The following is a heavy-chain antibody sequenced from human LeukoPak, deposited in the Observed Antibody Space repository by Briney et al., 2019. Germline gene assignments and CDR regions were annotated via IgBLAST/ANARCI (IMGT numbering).Heavy chain of an antibody. CDR1: GFSITTGYY. D-gene: IGHD6-13*01. J-gene: IGHJ4*02. CDR3: ARVIDVAAAGYFDS. Sequence: SETLSLTCTVSGFSITTGYYWAWIRQPPGKRLEWIRTIFRIGSTYYNPSLKSRVTISVDTSKNQFSLKLSSVTAADTALYYCARVIDVAAAGYFDSWGQGTQVTVSS. CDR2: IFRIGST. V-gene: IGHV4-38-2*02.